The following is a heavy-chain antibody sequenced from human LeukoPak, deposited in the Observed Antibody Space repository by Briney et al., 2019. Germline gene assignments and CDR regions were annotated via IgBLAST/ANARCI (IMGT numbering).Heavy chain of an antibody. CDR1: GFTFSSYA. J-gene: IGHJ4*02. V-gene: IGHV3-64D*06. CDR2: ISSNGGST. CDR3: VKDGLRYFDWLLRASYYFDY. Sequence: PGGSLRLSCAASGFTFSSYAMHWVRQAPGKGLEYVSAISSNGGSTYYADSVKGRFTISRDNSKNTLYLQMSSLRAEDTAVYYCVKDGLRYFDWLLRASYYFDYWGQGTLVTVSS. D-gene: IGHD3-9*01.